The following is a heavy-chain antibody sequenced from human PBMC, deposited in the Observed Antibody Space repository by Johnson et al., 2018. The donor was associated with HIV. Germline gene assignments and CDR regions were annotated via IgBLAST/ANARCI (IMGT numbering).Heavy chain of an antibody. J-gene: IGHJ3*02. V-gene: IGHV3-33*08. CDR1: GFTFSSYD. CDR3: ARVLNARPQWALDI. D-gene: IGHD5-24*01. CDR2: IWYDGGNK. Sequence: QMQLVESGGGLVQPGGSLRLSCAASGFTFSSYDMHWVRQAPGKGLEWVAVIWYDGGNKYYADSVKGRFTISRDNSKNTVYLQMHSLRAEDTAVYYCARVLNARPQWALDIWGQGTMVTVSS.